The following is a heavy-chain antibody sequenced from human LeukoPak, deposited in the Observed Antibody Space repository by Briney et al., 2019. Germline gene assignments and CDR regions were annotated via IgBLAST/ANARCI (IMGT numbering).Heavy chain of an antibody. J-gene: IGHJ4*02. D-gene: IGHD3-16*01. CDR2: ISSSGTTI. Sequence: PGGSLRLSCAASGFTFSSYSMNWVRQAPGKGLAWVSFISSSGTTIYYADSVKGRFTISRDNAKNSLYLQMNSLRAEDTAVYYCARDLGGGTGFDYWGQGTLVTVSS. CDR3: ARDLGGGTGFDY. CDR1: GFTFSSYS. V-gene: IGHV3-48*04.